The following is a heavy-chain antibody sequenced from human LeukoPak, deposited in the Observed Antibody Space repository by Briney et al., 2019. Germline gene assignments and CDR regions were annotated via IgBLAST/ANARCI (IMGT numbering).Heavy chain of an antibody. D-gene: IGHD2-2*02. CDR3: AREYCSSTSCYTGGVWFDP. V-gene: IGHV1-18*01. CDR1: GYTFTSYG. CDR2: ISAYNGNT. J-gene: IGHJ5*02. Sequence: GASVKVSCKASGYTFTSYGISWVRQAPGQGLEWMGWISAYNGNTNYAQKLQGRVTMTTDTSTSTAYMELRSLRSDDTAVYYCAREYCSSTSCYTGGVWFDPWGQGTLVTVSS.